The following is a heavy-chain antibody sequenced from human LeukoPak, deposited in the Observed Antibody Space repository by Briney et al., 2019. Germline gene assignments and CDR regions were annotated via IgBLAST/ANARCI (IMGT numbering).Heavy chain of an antibody. V-gene: IGHV4-39*01. CDR2: IYYSGTT. D-gene: IGHD4/OR15-4a*01. J-gene: IGHJ4*02. Sequence: SETLSLTCTVSGGSISSSSYYWGWIRQPPGKGLEWIGTIYYSGTTYYNPSLKSRVTISVDMSKNQFSLKLSSVTAADTAVYYCARGPLWWVYWGQGTLVTVSS. CDR1: GGSISSSSYY. CDR3: ARGPLWWVY.